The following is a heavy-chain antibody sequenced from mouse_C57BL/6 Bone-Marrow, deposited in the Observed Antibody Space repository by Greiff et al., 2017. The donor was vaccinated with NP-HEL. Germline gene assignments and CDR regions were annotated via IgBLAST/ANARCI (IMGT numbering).Heavy chain of an antibody. D-gene: IGHD1-1*01. V-gene: IGHV1-39*01. CDR3: ARRNYYGSSGWYFDV. J-gene: IGHJ1*03. CDR1: GYSFTDYN. Sequence: LQESGPELVKPGASVKISCKASGYSFTDYNMNWVKQSNGKSLEWIGVINPNYGTTSYNQKFKGKATLTVDQSSSTAYMQLNSLTSEDSAVYYCARRNYYGSSGWYFDVWGTGTTVTVSS. CDR2: INPNYGTT.